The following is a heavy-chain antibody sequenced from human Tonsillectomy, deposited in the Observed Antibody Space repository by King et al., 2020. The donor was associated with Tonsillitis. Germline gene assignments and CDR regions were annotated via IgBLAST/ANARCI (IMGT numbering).Heavy chain of an antibody. CDR1: GFTFSSYG. Sequence: VQLVESGGGVVQSGGALRLSCAASGFTFSSYGIHWVRQAPGKGLQWVAYISYDGSNKYYADAVKGRFTISRDISKNTVYLQMSSLRVEDTAVYYCAKDLASGDYEPLDHWGQGTLVTVS. J-gene: IGHJ4*02. D-gene: IGHD4-17*01. CDR2: ISYDGSNK. V-gene: IGHV3-30*02. CDR3: AKDLASGDYEPLDH.